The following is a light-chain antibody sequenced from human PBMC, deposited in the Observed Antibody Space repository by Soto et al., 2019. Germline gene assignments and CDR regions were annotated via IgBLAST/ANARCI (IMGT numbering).Light chain of an antibody. CDR1: QSVLHTSGSSF. CDR3: MQTLQMPST. V-gene: IGKV2-28*01. CDR2: LGS. J-gene: IGKJ2*01. Sequence: DIVMTQSPLSLAVTTGEPASISCRSSQSVLHTSGSSFVDWYLQKPGQSPQLLIYLGSNRASGVPDKFRGSGSGIDFTLEISRVEAEHVGIYYCMQTLQMPSTFGQGTRLEL.